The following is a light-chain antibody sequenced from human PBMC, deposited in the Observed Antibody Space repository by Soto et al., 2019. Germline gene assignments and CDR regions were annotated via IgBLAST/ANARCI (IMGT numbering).Light chain of an antibody. Sequence: QSVLTQPASVSGSPGQSITISCTGTSSDVGGYTYVSWFQQHPGTAPKLIIYDVSNRPSGVSNRFSGSKSGNTASLTISGLQAEDEADDYCSSYTSSTTLVFGGGTKVTVL. J-gene: IGLJ3*02. CDR1: SSDVGGYTY. CDR2: DVS. V-gene: IGLV2-14*01. CDR3: SSYTSSTTLV.